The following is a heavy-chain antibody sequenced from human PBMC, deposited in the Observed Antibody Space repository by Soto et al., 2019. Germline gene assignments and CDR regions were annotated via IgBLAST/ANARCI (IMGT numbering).Heavy chain of an antibody. V-gene: IGHV4-34*01. CDR2: INDRGNI. J-gene: IGHJ6*03. CDR3: ARGLILWFGELSRRGGYYYYMDV. D-gene: IGHD3-10*01. Sequence: WTWIRQTPGKGLEWIGEINDRGNINYHPSLKSRVTILVDTAKKQISLKLSPVTAADTAVYYCARGLILWFGELSRRGGYYYYMDVWGKGTTVTVSS.